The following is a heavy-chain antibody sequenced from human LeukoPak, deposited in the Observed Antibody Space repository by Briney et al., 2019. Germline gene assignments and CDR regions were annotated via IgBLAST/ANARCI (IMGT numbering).Heavy chain of an antibody. D-gene: IGHD5-12*01. CDR2: IYYSGST. CDR1: GGSISSSTYY. J-gene: IGHJ5*02. Sequence: SETLSLTCTVSGGSISSSTYYWGWIRQPPGKGVEWNGSIYYSGSTYYNPSLKSRCTISVDTSKNQFSLKVSSVTAADTAVYYCARQAPRYSGYDRLLHFDPWGQGTLVTVSS. V-gene: IGHV4-39*01. CDR3: ARQAPRYSGYDRLLHFDP.